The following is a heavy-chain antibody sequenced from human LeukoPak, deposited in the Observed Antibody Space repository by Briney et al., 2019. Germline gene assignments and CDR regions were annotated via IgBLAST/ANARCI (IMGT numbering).Heavy chain of an antibody. D-gene: IGHD3-10*01. CDR3: ARDHLFAFDI. J-gene: IGHJ3*02. Sequence: PGGSLRLSCAASGFTFSSYWMHWVRQAPGKGLVWVSHINSAASSTTYTDSVKGRFTISRDNAKNTLYLQMNSLRDEDTAVYYCARDHLFAFDIWGQGTMVTVSS. V-gene: IGHV3-74*01. CDR1: GFTFSSYW. CDR2: INSAASST.